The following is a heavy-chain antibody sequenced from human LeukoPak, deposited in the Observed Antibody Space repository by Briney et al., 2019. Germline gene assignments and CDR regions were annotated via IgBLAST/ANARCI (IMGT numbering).Heavy chain of an antibody. J-gene: IGHJ4*02. CDR3: ARDSRNRPFDY. CDR1: GGSISSGGYY. Sequence: SETLSLTCTVSGGSISSGGYYWSWIRQHPGKGLEWIGYIYYSGSTYYNPSLKSRVTISVDTSKNQFSLKLSSVTAADTAVYYCARDSRNRPFDYWGQGTLVTVSS. CDR2: IYYSGST. V-gene: IGHV4-31*03. D-gene: IGHD1-14*01.